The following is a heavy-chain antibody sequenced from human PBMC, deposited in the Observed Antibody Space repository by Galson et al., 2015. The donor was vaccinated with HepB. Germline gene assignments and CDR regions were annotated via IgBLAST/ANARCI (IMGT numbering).Heavy chain of an antibody. Sequence: SVKVSCKASGYTFTGYYMHWVRQAPGQGLEWMGRINPNSGGTNYAQKFQGRVTMTRDTSISTAYMELSRLRSGDTAVYYCASGDPAAVYYYYYMDVWGKGTTVTVSS. CDR2: INPNSGGT. CDR3: ASGDPAAVYYYYYMDV. D-gene: IGHD2-21*01. V-gene: IGHV1-2*06. CDR1: GYTFTGYY. J-gene: IGHJ6*03.